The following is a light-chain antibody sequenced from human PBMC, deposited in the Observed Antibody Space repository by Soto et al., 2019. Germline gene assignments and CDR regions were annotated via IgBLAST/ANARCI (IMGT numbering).Light chain of an antibody. CDR3: QQYNSWPT. CDR2: GAS. CDR1: QRISSNF. Sequence: ETVLTQSPGTLSLSPGERATLSCRASQRISSNFLAWYQQKPGQAPRLLIYGASSRATGIPGRFSGSGSGTDFTLTIRRLEPEDFAVYCCQQYNSWPTFGQGTKVDIK. V-gene: IGKV3-20*01. J-gene: IGKJ1*01.